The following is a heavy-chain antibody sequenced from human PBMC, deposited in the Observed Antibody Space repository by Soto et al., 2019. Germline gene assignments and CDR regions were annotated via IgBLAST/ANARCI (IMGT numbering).Heavy chain of an antibody. CDR1: GFTFSSCS. J-gene: IGHJ4*02. Sequence: GVSLRLSCASSGFTFSSCSMNWVRQAPGKGLEWVSFISGSGDTKYYADSVKGRFTISRDNAKNSLYLQMSSLRDEDTAVYYCAKYCSSDVCFDYWGQGTLVTVSS. V-gene: IGHV3-48*02. D-gene: IGHD2-8*01. CDR3: AKYCSSDVCFDY. CDR2: ISGSGDTK.